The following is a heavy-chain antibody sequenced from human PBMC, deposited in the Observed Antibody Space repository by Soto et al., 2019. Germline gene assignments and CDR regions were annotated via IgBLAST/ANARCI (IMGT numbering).Heavy chain of an antibody. CDR1: GGSISSGGYY. CDR3: ARSDYYDSSGYYRPGVFYIDY. D-gene: IGHD3-22*01. CDR2: IYYSGST. J-gene: IGHJ4*02. V-gene: IGHV4-31*03. Sequence: PSETLSLTCTVSGGSISSGGYYWSWIRQHPGKGLEWIGYIYYSGSTYYNPSLKSRVTISVDTSKNQFSLKLSSVTAADTAVYYCARSDYYDSSGYYRPGVFYIDYWGQGTLVSVS.